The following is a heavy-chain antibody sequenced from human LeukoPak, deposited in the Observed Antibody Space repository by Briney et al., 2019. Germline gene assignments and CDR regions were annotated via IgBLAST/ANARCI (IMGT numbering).Heavy chain of an antibody. V-gene: IGHV4-59*01. CDR1: GGSISSYY. D-gene: IGHD3-10*01. J-gene: IGHJ6*02. CDR3: ARDYYGSGSSYYYYYGMDV. CDR2: IYYSGST. Sequence: SGTLSLTCTVSGGSISSYYWSWIRQPPGKGLEWIGYIYYSGSTNYNPSLKSRVTISVDTSKNQFSLKLSSVTAADTAVYYCARDYYGSGSSYYYYYGMDVWGQGTAVTVSS.